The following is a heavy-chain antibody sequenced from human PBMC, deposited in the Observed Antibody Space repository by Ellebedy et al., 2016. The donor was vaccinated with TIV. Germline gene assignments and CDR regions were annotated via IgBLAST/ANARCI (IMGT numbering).Heavy chain of an antibody. CDR2: VSYDGNYK. J-gene: IGHJ3*02. CDR3: AREVTYGFAFDI. CDR1: GFTFTTYA. Sequence: GESLKISCEASGFTFTTYAMHWVRQAPGKGLEWVAVVSYDGNYKYFAVSVQGRFAISRDNSNNTLYLQMNSLGPEDTAIYYCAREVTYGFAFDIWGHGTMVTASS. V-gene: IGHV3-30*09. D-gene: IGHD2-21*02.